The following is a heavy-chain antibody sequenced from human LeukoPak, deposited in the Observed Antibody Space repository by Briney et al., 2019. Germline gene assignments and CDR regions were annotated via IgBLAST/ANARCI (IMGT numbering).Heavy chain of an antibody. J-gene: IGHJ4*02. CDR1: GALLIELS. Sequence: ASVKVSCKVSGALLIELSIHWVRQSPGQGLEWMGGIIPIFGTANYAQKFQGRVTITTDESTSTAYMELSSLRSEDTAVYYCARVVVDYFDYWGQGTLVTVSS. CDR3: ARVVVDYFDY. CDR2: IIPIFGTA. D-gene: IGHD2-15*01. V-gene: IGHV1-69*05.